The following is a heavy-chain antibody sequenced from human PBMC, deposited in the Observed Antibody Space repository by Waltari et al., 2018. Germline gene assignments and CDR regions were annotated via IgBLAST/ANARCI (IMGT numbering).Heavy chain of an antibody. V-gene: IGHV4-38-2*01. CDR2: IYHSGST. Sequence: VQLVATGGGLIQPGGSLRLSCADSGFTVSRNYMSWVRQAPGKGLEWIGSIYHSGSTYYNPSLKSRVTISVDTSKNQFSLKLSSVTAADTAVYYCARMPGIWWHFDYWGQGTLVTVSS. CDR1: GFTVSRNY. D-gene: IGHD5-12*01. J-gene: IGHJ4*02. CDR3: ARMPGIWWHFDY.